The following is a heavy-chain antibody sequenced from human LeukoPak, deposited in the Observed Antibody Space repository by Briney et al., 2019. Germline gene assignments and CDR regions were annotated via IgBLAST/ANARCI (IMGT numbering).Heavy chain of an antibody. D-gene: IGHD3-10*01. CDR1: GFTFDDYG. V-gene: IGHV3-20*04. CDR2: INWNGGST. CDR3: GRGRMKAFDI. J-gene: IGHJ3*02. Sequence: PGGSLRLFCAASGFTFDDYGMSWVRQAPGKGLEWVSGINWNGGSTGYADSVRGRFTISRDNAKNSLYPQMNSLRAEDTALYYCGRGRMKAFDIWGQGTMVTVSS.